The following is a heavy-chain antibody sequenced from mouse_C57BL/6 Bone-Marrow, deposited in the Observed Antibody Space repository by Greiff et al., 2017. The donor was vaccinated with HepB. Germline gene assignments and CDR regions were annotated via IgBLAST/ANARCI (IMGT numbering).Heavy chain of an antibody. CDR3: ARSPTVVATRRYAMDY. CDR2: INPSTGGT. J-gene: IGHJ4*01. D-gene: IGHD1-1*01. Sequence: EVQLQQSGPELVKPGASVKISCKASGYSFTGYYMNWVKQSPEKSLEWIGEINPSTGGTTYNQKFKAKATLTVDKSSSTAYMQLKSLTSEDSAVYYCARSPTVVATRRYAMDYWGQGTSVTVSS. V-gene: IGHV1-42*01. CDR1: GYSFTGYY.